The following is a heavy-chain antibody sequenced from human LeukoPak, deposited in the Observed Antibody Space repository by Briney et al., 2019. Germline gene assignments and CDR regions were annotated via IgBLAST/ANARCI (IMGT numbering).Heavy chain of an antibody. V-gene: IGHV4-39*01. Sequence: PSETLSLTCTVSGGSISSSSYYWGWIRQPPGKGLEWIGSIYYSGSTYYNPSLKSRVTISVDTSKNQFSLKLSSVTAADTAVYYCARHFYYYDSSGYYQPYYYYYYMDVWGKGTTVTISS. D-gene: IGHD3-22*01. CDR3: ARHFYYYDSSGYYQPYYYYYYMDV. CDR1: GGSISSSSYY. CDR2: IYYSGST. J-gene: IGHJ6*03.